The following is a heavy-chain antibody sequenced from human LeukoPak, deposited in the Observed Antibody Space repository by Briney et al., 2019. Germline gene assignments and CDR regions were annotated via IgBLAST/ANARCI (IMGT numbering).Heavy chain of an antibody. CDR3: ARTGYCRSTRCYVDY. D-gene: IGHD2-2*01. Sequence: SETLSLTCTVSGGSISSGDYYWSWIRQPPGKGLEWIGYNYYSGSTYYNPSLKSRVTISVDTSKNQFSLKLSSVTAADTAVYYCARTGYCRSTRCYVDYWGQGTLVTVSS. CDR2: NYYSGST. J-gene: IGHJ4*02. CDR1: GGSISSGDYY. V-gene: IGHV4-30-4*08.